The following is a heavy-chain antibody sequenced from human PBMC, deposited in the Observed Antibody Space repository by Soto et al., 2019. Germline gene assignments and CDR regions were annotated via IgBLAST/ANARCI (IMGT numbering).Heavy chain of an antibody. D-gene: IGHD4-17*01. CDR3: ARANDYKSSTFDY. CDR1: EGTNGDFC. V-gene: IGHV4-59*01. Sequence: SETMSHTRSVAEGTNGDFCCSWIRQPHGKGLEWIGYIYYSGNTNYNPSLKSRVTMSVDTSRNQFSLNLSSVTAADTAIYYCARANDYKSSTFDYWGQGILVTVSS. CDR2: IYYSGNT. J-gene: IGHJ4*02.